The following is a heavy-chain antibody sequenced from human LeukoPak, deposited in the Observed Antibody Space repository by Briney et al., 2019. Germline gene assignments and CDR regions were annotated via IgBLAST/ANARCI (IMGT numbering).Heavy chain of an antibody. CDR1: GGSLRSSSYY. V-gene: IGHV4-39*01. D-gene: IGHD6-19*01. CDR2: LYYSGSN. Sequence: PSETLSLTCTVSGGSLRSSSYYWGWLRQPPGKGLEWLGSLYYSGSNYYNPSLKSRVTISVDKSKNQFSLKQSHVTPADPALYSLARPTNSRGSFDYWGQGTLVTVSS. CDR3: ARPTNSRGSFDY. J-gene: IGHJ4*02.